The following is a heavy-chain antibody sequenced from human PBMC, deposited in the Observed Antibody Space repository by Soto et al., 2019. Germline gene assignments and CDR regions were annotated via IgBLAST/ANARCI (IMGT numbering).Heavy chain of an antibody. CDR1: DASISGTDW. D-gene: IGHD1-26*01. Sequence: RCLTCAVSDASISGTDWWGWVRQPPGKGLEWIGEIYHSGSTNYNPPLKSRVTISVDKSKNQFSLNLSSVTAADTAVYYCARGFDSGKFYAFESWGQGTQVT. CDR2: IYHSGST. CDR3: ARGFDSGKFYAFES. J-gene: IGHJ4*02. V-gene: IGHV4-4*02.